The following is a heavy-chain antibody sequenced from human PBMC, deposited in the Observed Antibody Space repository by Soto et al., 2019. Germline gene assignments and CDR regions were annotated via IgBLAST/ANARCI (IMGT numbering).Heavy chain of an antibody. V-gene: IGHV3-30*18. CDR3: AKASYATVSNKPNYYYYGMDV. J-gene: IGHJ6*02. CDR2: ISYDGSNK. Sequence: QVQLVESGGGVVQPGRSLRLSCAASGFTFSSYGMHWVRQAPGKGLEWVTVISYDGSNKYYADSVKGRFTISRDNSKNTLYLQMNSLRAEDTAVYYCAKASYATVSNKPNYYYYGMDVWGQGTTVTVSS. CDR1: GFTFSSYG. D-gene: IGHD4-17*01.